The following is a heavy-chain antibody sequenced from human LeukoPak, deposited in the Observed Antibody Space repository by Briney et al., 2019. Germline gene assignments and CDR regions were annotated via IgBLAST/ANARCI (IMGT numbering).Heavy chain of an antibody. J-gene: IGHJ3*02. CDR1: GGTFSSYA. Sequence: WASVKVSCKASGGTFSSYAISWVRQAPGQGLEWMGGIIPIFGTANYAQKFQGRVTITADESTGTAYMELSSLRSEDTAVYYCARDLMSEYYDSTGFDIWGQGTMVTVSS. D-gene: IGHD3-22*01. V-gene: IGHV1-69*13. CDR2: IIPIFGTA. CDR3: ARDLMSEYYDSTGFDI.